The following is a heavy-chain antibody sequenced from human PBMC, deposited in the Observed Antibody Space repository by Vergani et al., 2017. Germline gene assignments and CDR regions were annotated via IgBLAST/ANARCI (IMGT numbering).Heavy chain of an antibody. Sequence: QSQLVQSGDEVKKPGASVKVSCKTSGYSFINYGISWVRQAPGQGLEWLGWVSPYNGNTNYRQKIQGRVTMTTDTSTRTAYMQLRSLTFDDTAVYYCARGMWRQQLVRDHYYGMDVWGQGTTVTVSS. V-gene: IGHV1-18*01. CDR2: VSPYNGNT. J-gene: IGHJ6*02. CDR1: GYSFINYG. D-gene: IGHD6-13*01. CDR3: ARGMWRQQLVRDHYYGMDV.